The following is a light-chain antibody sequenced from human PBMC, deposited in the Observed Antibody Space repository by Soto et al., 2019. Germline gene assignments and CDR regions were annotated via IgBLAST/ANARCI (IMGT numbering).Light chain of an antibody. CDR3: YSFAGRGSWV. Sequence: QSALTQPASVSGSPGQSITLSCTGTSSDVGSYNLVSWFQQHPGKAPKLIIYEGSKRPSGVSTRFSGAKSGNTATLTISGLQAEDDADYHCYSFAGRGSWVFGGGTKLTVL. CDR2: EGS. J-gene: IGLJ3*02. V-gene: IGLV2-23*01. CDR1: SSDVGSYNL.